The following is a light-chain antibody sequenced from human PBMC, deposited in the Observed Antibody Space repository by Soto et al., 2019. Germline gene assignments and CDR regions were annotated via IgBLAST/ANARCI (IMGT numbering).Light chain of an antibody. V-gene: IGKV3-20*01. Sequence: ENVLTQSPVTLSLSPGAIATLSCSASQSISSSSLAWYQQEPGRAPRLLIYHTSSRATGIPDRFSGSGSGTDFTLTISRLEPEDFAVYYCQQYDSSPRTFGQGTKVDIK. CDR3: QQYDSSPRT. J-gene: IGKJ1*01. CDR1: QSISSSS. CDR2: HTS.